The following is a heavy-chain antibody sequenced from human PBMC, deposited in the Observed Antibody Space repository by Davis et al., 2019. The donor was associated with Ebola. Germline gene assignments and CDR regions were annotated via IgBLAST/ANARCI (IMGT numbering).Heavy chain of an antibody. CDR3: TTFYGDYDY. Sequence: GESLKISCAASGFTFSGSAMHWVRQASGQGLEWVGRIRSKANSYATAYAASVKGRFTISRDDSKNTAYLQMNSLKTEDTAVYYCTTFYGDYDYWGQGTLVTVSS. CDR1: GFTFSGSA. D-gene: IGHD4-17*01. CDR2: IRSKANSYAT. J-gene: IGHJ4*02. V-gene: IGHV3-73*01.